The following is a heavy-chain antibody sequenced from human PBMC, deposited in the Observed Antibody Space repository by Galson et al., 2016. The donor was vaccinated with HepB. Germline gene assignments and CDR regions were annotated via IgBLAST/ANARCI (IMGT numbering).Heavy chain of an antibody. CDR2: ISGDGAP. Sequence: SLRLSCAASGFTFSSYAMSWVRQAPGKGLEWVSSISGDGAPYYVDSMKGRFTISRDNSKDTLYLQMISLRAEDTAVYYCAREPFLDLDPNTRNNAFDIWGQGTMVTLSS. V-gene: IGHV3-23*01. J-gene: IGHJ3*02. CDR3: AREPFLDLDPNTRNNAFDI. CDR1: GFTFSSYA. D-gene: IGHD3/OR15-3a*01.